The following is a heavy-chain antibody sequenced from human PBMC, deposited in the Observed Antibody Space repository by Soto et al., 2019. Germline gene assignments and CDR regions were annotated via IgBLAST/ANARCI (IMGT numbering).Heavy chain of an antibody. CDR2: IYHSGST. CDR1: GGSISSSNW. J-gene: IGHJ6*02. V-gene: IGHV4-4*02. D-gene: IGHD6-13*01. Sequence: QVQLQESGPGLVKPSGTLSLTCAVSGGSISSSNWLSWVLQPPRKGLEWIGEIYHSGSTNYKPSLKSRVTIPVDNSKNQCSLKLSSVIAADTAVYYCARVPRSSWRTVYYYYGMDVWGQGTTVTVSS. CDR3: ARVPRSSWRTVYYYYGMDV.